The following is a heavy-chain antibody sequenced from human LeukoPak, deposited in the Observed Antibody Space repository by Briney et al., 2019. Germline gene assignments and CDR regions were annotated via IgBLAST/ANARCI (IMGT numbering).Heavy chain of an antibody. CDR1: GGSISSYY. Sequence: SETLSLTCTVSGGSISSYYWSWIRQPPGKGLEWIGYIYYSGSTNYNPSLKSRVTISLDTSKNQFSLKLSSVTAADTAVHYCAREGTDQYYYYYMDVWGKGTTVTVSS. CDR2: IYYSGST. V-gene: IGHV4-59*01. D-gene: IGHD3-10*01. CDR3: AREGTDQYYYYYMDV. J-gene: IGHJ6*03.